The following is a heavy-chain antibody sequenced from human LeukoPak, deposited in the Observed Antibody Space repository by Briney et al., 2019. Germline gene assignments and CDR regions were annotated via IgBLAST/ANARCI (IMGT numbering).Heavy chain of an antibody. CDR2: IIPIFGTA. J-gene: IGHJ4*02. V-gene: IGHV1-69*06. CDR3: VRDYDISGPQKNFFDY. CDR1: GGTFSSYA. Sequence: ASVKVSCKASGGTFSSYAISWVRQAPGQGLEWMGGIIPIFGTANYAQKFQGRVTITADKSTGTAYMELSSLRSEDTAVYYCVRDYDISGPQKNFFDYWGQGTLVTVSS. D-gene: IGHD3-22*01.